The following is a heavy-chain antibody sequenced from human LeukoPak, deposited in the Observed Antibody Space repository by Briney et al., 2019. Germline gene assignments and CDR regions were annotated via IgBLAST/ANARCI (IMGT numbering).Heavy chain of an antibody. J-gene: IGHJ4*02. Sequence: PSETLSLTCTVSGGSISGFYWSWIRQPPGKGLEWIGYIYYTGNTNHNPSLKSRVAISVDTSKNQFSLKLSSVTAADTAVYYCARYGTAYNFDHWGQGTLVTVSS. CDR1: GGSISGFY. D-gene: IGHD2-21*02. CDR2: IYYTGNT. V-gene: IGHV4-59*01. CDR3: ARYGTAYNFDH.